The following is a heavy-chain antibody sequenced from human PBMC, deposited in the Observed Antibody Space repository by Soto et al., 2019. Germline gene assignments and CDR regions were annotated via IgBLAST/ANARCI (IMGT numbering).Heavy chain of an antibody. D-gene: IGHD2-15*01. Sequence: EVQLVESGGGLVKPGGSLRLSCAASGFTFTNYRMNWVRQAPGKGLEFVSCISTITNYTYYADSVKGRFTISRDNAKDSLSLQMSSLRAEHTAVYYCARGHNRIDFWGQGTLVTVSS. J-gene: IGHJ4*02. CDR3: ARGHNRIDF. V-gene: IGHV3-21*01. CDR2: ISTITNYT. CDR1: GFTFTNYR.